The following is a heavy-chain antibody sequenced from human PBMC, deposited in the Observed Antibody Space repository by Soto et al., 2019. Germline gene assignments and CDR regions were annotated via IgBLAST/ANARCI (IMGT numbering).Heavy chain of an antibody. CDR1: GFTSTIYW. CDR2: INQHGSET. J-gene: IGHJ4*02. CDR3: VRSGSKSY. Sequence: GGCLRLSCATSGFTSTIYWMNWVRQAPGKGLEWVANINQHGSETHYVDSVKGRFTISRDNARNSLYLQMNSLRPEYTAVYYCVRSGSKSYWGRGPFSTVSS. D-gene: IGHD3-22*01. V-gene: IGHV3-7*01.